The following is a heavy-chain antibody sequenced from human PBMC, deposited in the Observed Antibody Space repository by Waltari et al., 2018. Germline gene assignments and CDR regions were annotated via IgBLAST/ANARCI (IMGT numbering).Heavy chain of an antibody. J-gene: IGHJ6*02. V-gene: IGHV1-18*04. CDR3: GRVALGSGFGPYFYYGMDV. Sequence: QVQLVQSGAEVEKPGASVRVPCRASGYTFTNYGISWVRQVPGQGLEWMGWISAYNGITNYAQRLQGIVTLTTDTSTSTAYLDLRSLKSDDTAIYYCGRVALGSGFGPYFYYGMDVWGQGTTVTVSS. CDR1: GYTFTNYG. CDR2: ISAYNGIT. D-gene: IGHD6-19*01.